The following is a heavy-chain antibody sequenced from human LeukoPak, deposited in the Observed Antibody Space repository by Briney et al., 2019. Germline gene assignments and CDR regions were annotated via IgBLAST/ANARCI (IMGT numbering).Heavy chain of an antibody. CDR1: GYIFTAYY. CDR3: ARHSGHSSWYYGLDV. D-gene: IGHD6-13*01. CDR2: IIPIDDST. Sequence: SVKVSCKAFGYIFTAYYIHWVRQAPGQGLEWMGGIIPIDDSTNYVQKFQDRVMITADEATNIIYMELGSLKSEDTAEYYCARHSGHSSWYYGLDVWGQGTTVIVSS. V-gene: IGHV1-69*13. J-gene: IGHJ6*02.